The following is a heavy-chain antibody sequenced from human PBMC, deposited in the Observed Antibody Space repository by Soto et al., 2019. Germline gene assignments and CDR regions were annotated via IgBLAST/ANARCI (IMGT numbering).Heavy chain of an antibody. V-gene: IGHV1-69*01. CDR2: IIPMFGTA. J-gene: IGHJ4*02. CDR3: ARGWGYDSSDYYYAY. D-gene: IGHD3-22*01. CDR1: GGTFSRHA. Sequence: QVQLVQSGAEVRKPGSSVKVSCKASGGTFSRHAIRWVRQAPGQGLERMGGIIPMFGTANHAQKFQGRVTIIADESTSTAYMELSSLRSEDTAIYYCARGWGYDSSDYYYAYWGQGTVVIVSS.